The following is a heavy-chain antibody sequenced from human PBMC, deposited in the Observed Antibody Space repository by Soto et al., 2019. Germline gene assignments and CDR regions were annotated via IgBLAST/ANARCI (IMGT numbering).Heavy chain of an antibody. J-gene: IGHJ6*02. CDR1: GYTFTGYY. CDR2: INPNSGGT. Sequence: ASVKVSCKASGYTFTGYYMHWLRQAPGQGLEWMGWINPNSGGTNYAQKFQGRVTMTRDTSISTAYMELSRLRSDDTAVYYCARRGCSGGSCYHGVWGQGTTVTVSS. V-gene: IGHV1-2*02. CDR3: ARRGCSGGSCYHGV. D-gene: IGHD2-15*01.